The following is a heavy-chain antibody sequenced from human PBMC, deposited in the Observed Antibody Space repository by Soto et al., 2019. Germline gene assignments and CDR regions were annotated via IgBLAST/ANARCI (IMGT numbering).Heavy chain of an antibody. V-gene: IGHV1-69*01. Sequence: QVQLVQSGAEVKKPGSSVRVSCKASGDSFSKYTVNWVRQAPRQGLEWMGGIIPRFGTTNFAPTLQDRVTITADESIKTVYMELSSLRSEDSALYYCARGRGLYNSGRSQLDSWGQGTLVTVSS. CDR2: IIPRFGTT. J-gene: IGHJ4*02. CDR3: ARGRGLYNSGRSQLDS. D-gene: IGHD1-1*01. CDR1: GDSFSKYT.